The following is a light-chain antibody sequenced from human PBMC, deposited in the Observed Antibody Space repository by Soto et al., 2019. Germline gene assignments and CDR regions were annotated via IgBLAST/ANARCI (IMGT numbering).Light chain of an antibody. CDR2: DAS. CDR3: QHYGRSPGLFT. V-gene: IGKV3-20*01. CDR1: QSVSNTY. Sequence: EIVLTQSPGTLSLSPGERATLSCRASQSVSNTYLAWYQQKPGQAPRLLIYDASSRATGIPDRFSGSGSGTDFTLTISRLEPEDFAVYYCQHYGRSPGLFTFGPGTKVDI. J-gene: IGKJ3*01.